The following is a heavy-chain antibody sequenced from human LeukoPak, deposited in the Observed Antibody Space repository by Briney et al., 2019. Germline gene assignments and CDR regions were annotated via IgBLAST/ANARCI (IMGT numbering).Heavy chain of an antibody. D-gene: IGHD2-15*01. Sequence: ASVKVSCKASGYTFTSYAMHWVRQAPGQRLEWMGWINAGSGNTKYSQNFQGRVTISRDTSASTAYMELSSLTSEDTAVYYCARDSGEYYFDYWGHGTLVTVSS. V-gene: IGHV1-3*01. CDR2: INAGSGNT. J-gene: IGHJ4*01. CDR1: GYTFTSYA. CDR3: ARDSGEYYFDY.